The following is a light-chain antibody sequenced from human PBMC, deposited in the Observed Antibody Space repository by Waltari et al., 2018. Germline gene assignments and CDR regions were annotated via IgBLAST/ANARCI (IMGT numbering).Light chain of an antibody. J-gene: IGLJ1*01. CDR2: GVS. Sequence: QSALTQPPSASGSPGQPVTISCTGTSSDVGGYNYVSWYQQHPGKAPKLMSYGVSKRPSGVPARFSGSKSGNTATLTVSGLQAEDEADYDCSYNAGSNYVFGTGTKVTVL. CDR3: SYNAGSNYV. V-gene: IGLV2-8*01. CDR1: SSDVGGYNY.